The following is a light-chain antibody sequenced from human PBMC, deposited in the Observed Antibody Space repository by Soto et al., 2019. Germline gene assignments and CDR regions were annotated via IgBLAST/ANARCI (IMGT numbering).Light chain of an antibody. CDR1: QDVGKW. Sequence: IHMTHSPPSVSASLGDIVTITFRASQDVGKWLAWYQQKPGKAPTLLIHGASSLQSGVPPRYSGSGYGTDFTLTISSLQPEDFATYYCQQANSFPITFGQGTRLEIK. CDR3: QQANSFPIT. V-gene: IGKV1-12*01. J-gene: IGKJ5*01. CDR2: GAS.